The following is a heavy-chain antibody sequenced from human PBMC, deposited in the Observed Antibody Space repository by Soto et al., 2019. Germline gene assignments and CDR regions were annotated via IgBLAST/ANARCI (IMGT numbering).Heavy chain of an antibody. D-gene: IGHD4-17*01. J-gene: IGHJ4*02. Sequence: QVQLQESGPGLVKPSQTLSLTCTVSGGSISSGGYYWSWIRQHPGKGLEWIGYISYSGSTYYNPALKSRVTISVETSKNQFSLKLSSVSAADTAVYYCARSPHSTVTTVDYWGQVTLVTVSS. CDR1: GGSISSGGYY. V-gene: IGHV4-31*03. CDR2: ISYSGST. CDR3: ARSPHSTVTTVDY.